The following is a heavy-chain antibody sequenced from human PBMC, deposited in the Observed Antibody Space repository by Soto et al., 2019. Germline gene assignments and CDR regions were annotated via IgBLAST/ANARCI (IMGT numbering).Heavy chain of an antibody. V-gene: IGHV4-59*01. CDR1: GGSISSYY. Sequence: ETLSLTCTVSGGSISSYYWSWILQPPGKGLEWIGYIYYSGSTNYNPSLKSRVTISVDTSKNQFSLKLSSVTAADTAVYYCARAVLWFGDSDAFDIWGQGTMVTVSS. CDR2: IYYSGST. J-gene: IGHJ3*02. D-gene: IGHD3-10*01. CDR3: ARAVLWFGDSDAFDI.